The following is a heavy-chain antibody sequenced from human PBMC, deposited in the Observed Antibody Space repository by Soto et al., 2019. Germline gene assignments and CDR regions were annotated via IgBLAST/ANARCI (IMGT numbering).Heavy chain of an antibody. J-gene: IGHJ4*02. Sequence: SETLSLTCAVYGGSFSGYYWSWIRQPPGKGLEWIGEINHSGSTNYNPSLKSRVTISVDTSKNQFSLKLSSVTAADTAVYYCERAGDSGYELQFDYWGQGTLVTVSS. CDR2: INHSGST. CDR3: ERAGDSGYELQFDY. D-gene: IGHD5-12*01. V-gene: IGHV4-34*01. CDR1: GGSFSGYY.